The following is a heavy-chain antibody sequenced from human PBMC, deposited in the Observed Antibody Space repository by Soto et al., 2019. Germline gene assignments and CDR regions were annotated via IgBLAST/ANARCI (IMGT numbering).Heavy chain of an antibody. J-gene: IGHJ4*02. V-gene: IGHV3-30-3*01. CDR1: GFTFSSYA. D-gene: IGHD3-22*01. Sequence: PGGSLRLSCAASGFTFSSYAMHWVRQAPGKGLEWVAVISYDGSNKYYADSVKGRFTISRDNSKNTLYLQMNSLRAEDTAVYYCARGTSSGYYSSFDWGQGTLVTVSS. CDR3: ARGTSSGYYSSFD. CDR2: ISYDGSNK.